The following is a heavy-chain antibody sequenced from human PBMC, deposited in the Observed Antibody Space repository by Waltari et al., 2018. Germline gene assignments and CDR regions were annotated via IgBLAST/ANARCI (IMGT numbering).Heavy chain of an antibody. CDR3: ATGMVRGVIITYNWFDP. CDR2: IYYSGSN. D-gene: IGHD3-10*01. CDR1: GGSISSSSYY. Sequence: QLQLQESGPGLVKPSETLSLTCTVSGGSISSSSYYWGWIRQPPGNGLEWIGSIYYSGSNYYNPYIKSGVTISVETSKNQFSLKLSSVTAAYTAVYYCATGMVRGVIITYNWFDPWGQGTLVTVSS. V-gene: IGHV4-39*01. J-gene: IGHJ5*02.